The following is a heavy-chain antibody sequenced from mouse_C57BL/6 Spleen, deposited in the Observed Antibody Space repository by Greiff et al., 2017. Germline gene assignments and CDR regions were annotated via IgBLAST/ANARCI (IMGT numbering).Heavy chain of an antibody. J-gene: IGHJ2*01. D-gene: IGHD1-1*01. CDR3: TRCYYGSSCEYYFDD. CDR2: IDPETGGT. V-gene: IGHV1-15*01. CDR1: GYTFTDYE. Sequence: QVQLQQSGAELVRPGASVTLSCKASGYTFTDYEMHWVKQTPVHGLEWIGAIDPETGGTAYNQKFKGKAILTEDKSSSTAYMELRSLTSEDSAVYYCTRCYYGSSCEYYFDDWGKGTTLTVSS.